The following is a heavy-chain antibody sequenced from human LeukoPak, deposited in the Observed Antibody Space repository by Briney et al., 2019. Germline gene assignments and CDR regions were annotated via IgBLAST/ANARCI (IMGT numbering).Heavy chain of an antibody. CDR3: ARGVAYYDFWSGYSHFDY. CDR1: GYTFTSYD. V-gene: IGHV1-8*01. Sequence: ASVKVSCKASGYTFTSYDINWVRQATGQGLEWMAWMNPNSGNTGYAQKFQGRVTMTRNTSISTAYMELSSLRSEGTAVYYCARGVAYYDFWSGYSHFDYWGQGTLVAVSS. CDR2: MNPNSGNT. J-gene: IGHJ4*02. D-gene: IGHD3-3*01.